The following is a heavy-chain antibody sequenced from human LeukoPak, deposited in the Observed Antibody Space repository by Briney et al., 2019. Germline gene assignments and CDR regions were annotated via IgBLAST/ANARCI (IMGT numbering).Heavy chain of an antibody. J-gene: IGHJ4*02. V-gene: IGHV4-39*01. CDR1: GGSISSSSYY. D-gene: IGHD2-2*03. CDR2: IYYSGST. CDR3: ASGYFVHTFDF. Sequence: SSATPSPTCTVSGGSISSSSYYWGRIRPPPGKGLGWIGTIYYSGSTYYHPSLKRRLTISVDTSKNQFSPKLTSVTAADTAIFYCASGYFVHTFDFWGQGTLGTVSS.